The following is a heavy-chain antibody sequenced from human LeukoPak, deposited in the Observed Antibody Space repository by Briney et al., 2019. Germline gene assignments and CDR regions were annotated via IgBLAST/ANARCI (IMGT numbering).Heavy chain of an antibody. CDR1: GYSFPNYW. J-gene: IGHJ3*02. CDR3: ARLTGSYYSAFDI. Sequence: HGESLKISCKVSGYSFPNYWIGWVRQMPGKGLEWMNIIYPGDSDTRYSPSFQGQVTISADKSNNTAYLQWSSLKASDTAMYYCARLTGSYYSAFDIWGQGTMVTVSS. D-gene: IGHD1-26*01. V-gene: IGHV5-51*01. CDR2: IYPGDSDT.